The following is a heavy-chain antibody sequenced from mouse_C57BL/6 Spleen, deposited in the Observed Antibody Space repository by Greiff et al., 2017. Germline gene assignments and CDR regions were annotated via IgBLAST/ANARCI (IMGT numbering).Heavy chain of an antibody. D-gene: IGHD2-4*01. Sequence: EVQLQQSGPGLVKPSQSLSLTCSVTGYSITSGYYWNWIRQFPGNKLEWMGYISYDGSNNYNPSLKNRISITRDTSKNQFFLKLNSVTTEDTATYYCARYDYDADYYAMDYWGQGTSVTVSS. V-gene: IGHV3-6*01. CDR2: ISYDGSN. CDR3: ARYDYDADYYAMDY. J-gene: IGHJ4*01. CDR1: GYSITSGYY.